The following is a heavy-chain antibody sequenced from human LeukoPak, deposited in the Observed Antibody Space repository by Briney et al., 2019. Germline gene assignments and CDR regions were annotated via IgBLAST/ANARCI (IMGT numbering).Heavy chain of an antibody. CDR3: QTYYYDTSGYYYIDQ. CDR2: IKPDGSQI. J-gene: IGHJ4*02. Sequence: PGGSLRLSCVVSGFSLSSYWMSWVRQAPGKGLEWVANIKPDGSQIYYVDSVKGRFTISRDNAKNSLNLQMSSLRAEDTAVYSCQTYYYDTSGYYYIDQWGQGTLVTVSS. CDR1: GFSLSSYW. D-gene: IGHD3-22*01. V-gene: IGHV3-7*05.